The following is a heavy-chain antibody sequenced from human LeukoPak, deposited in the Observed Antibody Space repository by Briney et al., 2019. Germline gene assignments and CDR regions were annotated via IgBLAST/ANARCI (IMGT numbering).Heavy chain of an antibody. CDR2: INPSGGST. J-gene: IGHJ5*02. Sequence: ASVMVSCKASGYTFTSYYMHWVRQAPGQGIEWMGIINPSGGSTSYAQKFQGRVTMTRDTSTSTVYMELSSLRSEDTAVYYCARLGDSSGYPGWFDPWGQGTLVTVSS. CDR1: GYTFTSYY. V-gene: IGHV1-46*01. CDR3: ARLGDSSGYPGWFDP. D-gene: IGHD3-22*01.